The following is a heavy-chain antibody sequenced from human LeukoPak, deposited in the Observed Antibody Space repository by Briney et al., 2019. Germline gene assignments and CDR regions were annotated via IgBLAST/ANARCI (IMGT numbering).Heavy chain of an antibody. CDR3: ASSSLYSYGSMVDY. CDR2: MNPNSGNT. D-gene: IGHD5-18*01. CDR1: EYTFTSYD. V-gene: IGHV1-8*01. Sequence: GASVKVSCKASEYTFTSYDINWVRQATGQGLEWMGWMNPNSGNTGYAQKFQGRVTMTRNTSISTAYMELSSLRSEDTAVYYCASSSLYSYGSMVDYWGQGTLVTASS. J-gene: IGHJ4*02.